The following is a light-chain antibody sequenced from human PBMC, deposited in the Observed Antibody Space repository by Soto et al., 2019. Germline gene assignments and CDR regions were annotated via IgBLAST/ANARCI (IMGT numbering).Light chain of an antibody. Sequence: DIQMTQSPSTLSASVVDRVTITCLASQSISSWLAWYQQKPGKPPNLLIYGASNLQNGVPSRFSGSGSETQFTLTISGLQPEDSATYYCQQSSITPRSFGQGTKVDIK. CDR2: GAS. CDR3: QQSSITPRS. V-gene: IGKV1-5*01. J-gene: IGKJ1*01. CDR1: QSISSW.